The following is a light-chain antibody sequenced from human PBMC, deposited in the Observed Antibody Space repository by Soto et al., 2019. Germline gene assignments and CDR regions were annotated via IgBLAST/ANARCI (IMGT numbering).Light chain of an antibody. J-gene: IGKJ1*01. CDR1: QSVSTN. CDR3: QHYNDWPQT. V-gene: IGKV3-15*01. Sequence: EIVMTQSPGTLSLSPGERATLSCRASQSVSTNLAWYQQIPGQAPRLLIYGASTRATGIPARFSGSGSGTEFTLAISSLQSEDYAVYYCQHYNDWPQTFGLGTEVDI. CDR2: GAS.